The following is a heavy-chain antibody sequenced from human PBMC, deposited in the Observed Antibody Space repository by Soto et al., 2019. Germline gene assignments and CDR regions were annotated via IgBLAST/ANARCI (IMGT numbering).Heavy chain of an antibody. CDR2: INSDGSST. Sequence: GSLRLSCAASGFTFSSYWMHWVRQAPGKGLVWVSRINSDGSSTSYADSVKGRFTISRDNAKNTLYLQMNSLRAEDTAVYYCARVRPLFYDILTGPLDYWGQGTLVTVSS. CDR1: GFTFSSYW. V-gene: IGHV3-74*01. CDR3: ARVRPLFYDILTGPLDY. J-gene: IGHJ4*02. D-gene: IGHD3-9*01.